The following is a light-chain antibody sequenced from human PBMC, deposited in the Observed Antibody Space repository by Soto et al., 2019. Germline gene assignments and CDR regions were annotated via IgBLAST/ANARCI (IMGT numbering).Light chain of an antibody. CDR1: SSDVGCYNY. Sequence: QSALAQPASVTGSPGQAITISCTGTSSDVGCYNYVSWYQQHPGNAPNLMIDEVSDRPAGVSNRFSGSWSGNTASLTISGLQAEDEADYYCSSYTSSSTPRVFGAGTKVTV. V-gene: IGLV2-14*01. CDR3: SSYTSSSTPRV. J-gene: IGLJ1*01. CDR2: EVS.